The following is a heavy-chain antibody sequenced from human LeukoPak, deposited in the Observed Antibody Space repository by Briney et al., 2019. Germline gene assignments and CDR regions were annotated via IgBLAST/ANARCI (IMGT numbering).Heavy chain of an antibody. J-gene: IGHJ4*02. V-gene: IGHV5-51*01. Sequence: GESLKISCKGSGYSFTSYWIGWVRQMPGKGLEWMGIIYPGDSGTRYSPSFQGQVTISADKSISTAYLQWSSLKASDTAMYYCARRYYYDSSGYYYYYFDYWGQGTLVTVSS. CDR3: ARRYYYDSSGYYYYYFDY. CDR2: IYPGDSGT. D-gene: IGHD3-22*01. CDR1: GYSFTSYW.